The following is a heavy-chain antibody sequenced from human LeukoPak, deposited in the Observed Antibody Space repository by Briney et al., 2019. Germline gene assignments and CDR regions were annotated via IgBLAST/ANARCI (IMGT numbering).Heavy chain of an antibody. D-gene: IGHD1-26*01. CDR2: IYYSGST. Sequence: SETLSLTCTVSGGSIRSYYWSWIRQPPGKGLEWIGYIYYSGSTKYNPSLKSRVTISVDTSKNQFSLKLSSVTAADTAVYYCASGSHYFDYWGQGTLVTVSS. J-gene: IGHJ4*02. CDR1: GGSIRSYY. CDR3: ASGSHYFDY. V-gene: IGHV4-59*01.